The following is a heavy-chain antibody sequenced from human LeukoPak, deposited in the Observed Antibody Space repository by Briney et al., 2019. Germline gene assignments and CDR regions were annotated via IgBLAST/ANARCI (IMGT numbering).Heavy chain of an antibody. CDR1: GGSISSYY. Sequence: SETLSLTCNVSGGSISSYYWSWIRQPPGKGLEWIGYIYYSGSTNYNPSLKSRVTISIHTSKNQFSLKLSSVTAADTAVYYCARHRGSLYYYGMDVWGQGTTVTVSS. V-gene: IGHV4-59*08. CDR3: ARHRGSLYYYGMDV. CDR2: IYYSGST. J-gene: IGHJ6*02. D-gene: IGHD3-10*01.